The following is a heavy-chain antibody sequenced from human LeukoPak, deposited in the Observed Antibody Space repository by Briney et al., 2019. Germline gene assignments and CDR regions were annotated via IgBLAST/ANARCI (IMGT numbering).Heavy chain of an antibody. Sequence: SETLSLTCTVSGYSISSGYYWGWIRQPPGKGLEWIGSIYHSGSTYYNPSLKSRVTISVDTSKNQFSLKLSSVTAADTAVYYCARDQRYFDWLLDSWGQGTLVTVSS. V-gene: IGHV4-38-2*02. J-gene: IGHJ4*02. CDR2: IYHSGST. CDR1: GYSISSGYY. CDR3: ARDQRYFDWLLDS. D-gene: IGHD3-9*01.